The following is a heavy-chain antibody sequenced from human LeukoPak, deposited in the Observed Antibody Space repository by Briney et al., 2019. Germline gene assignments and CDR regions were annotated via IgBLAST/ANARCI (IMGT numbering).Heavy chain of an antibody. D-gene: IGHD5-24*01. CDR1: GSTFTSSA. V-gene: IGHV1-58*01. CDR2: IVVGSGNT. J-gene: IGHJ6*02. CDR3: AAELEMATIAPYYYYCGMDV. Sequence: SVKVSCKASGSTFTSSAVQWVRQARGQRLEWIGWIVVGSGNTNYAQKFQERVTITRDMSTSTAYMELSSLRSEDTAVYYCAAELEMATIAPYYYYCGMDVWGQGTTVTVSS.